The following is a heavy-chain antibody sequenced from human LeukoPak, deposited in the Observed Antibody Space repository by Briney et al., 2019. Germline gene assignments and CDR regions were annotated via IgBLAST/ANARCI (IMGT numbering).Heavy chain of an antibody. CDR1: GFTFTSSA. CDR3: AARLVGGPYYYYGMDV. Sequence: ASVKVSCKASGFTFTSSAMQWVRQARGQRLEWIGWIVVGSGNTNYAQKFQERVTITRDMSTSTAYMELSSLRSEDTAVYYCAARLVGGPYYYYGMDVWGQGTTVTVSS. D-gene: IGHD1-26*01. V-gene: IGHV1-58*02. CDR2: IVVGSGNT. J-gene: IGHJ6*02.